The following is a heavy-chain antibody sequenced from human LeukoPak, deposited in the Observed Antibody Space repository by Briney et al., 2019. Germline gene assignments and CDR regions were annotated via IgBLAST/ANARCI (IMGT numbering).Heavy chain of an antibody. CDR2: SSAYNGNT. Sequence: ASVKVSCKASGYTFTSYGISWVRQAPGQGLEWMGWSSAYNGNTNYAQKLQGRVTMTTDTSTSTAYMELRSLRSDDTAVYYCAREGIAARSSLYYYGMDVWAKGPRSPSP. CDR3: AREGIAARSSLYYYGMDV. D-gene: IGHD6-6*01. V-gene: IGHV1-18*01. CDR1: GYTFTSYG. J-gene: IGHJ6*02.